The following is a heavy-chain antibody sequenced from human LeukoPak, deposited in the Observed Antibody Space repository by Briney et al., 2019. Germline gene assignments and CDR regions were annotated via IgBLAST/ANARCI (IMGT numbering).Heavy chain of an antibody. CDR3: AGEDNSSGYRPFDI. Sequence: ASVKVSCKASGYTFSGYYIHWVRQAPGQGLEWMGRINPNNGGTNYAQKFQGRVTMTRDMSMSAAYMELSRLRSDDTAVYYCAGEDNSSGYRPFDIWGQGTMVTVPS. V-gene: IGHV1-2*06. CDR2: INPNNGGT. CDR1: GYTFSGYY. J-gene: IGHJ3*02. D-gene: IGHD3-22*01.